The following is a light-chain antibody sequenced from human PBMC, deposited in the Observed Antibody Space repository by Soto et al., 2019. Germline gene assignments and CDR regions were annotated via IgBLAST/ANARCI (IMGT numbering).Light chain of an antibody. CDR3: QQYDNLPLT. Sequence: DIQMTQSPSSLSASVGDRVTITCQATQDINSYLGWYQQKPGKAPKLLIFDASNLETGVPSRFRGSGSGTDFTFTISSLQPEDFATYYCQQYDNLPLTFGGGTKVDIK. J-gene: IGKJ4*01. CDR2: DAS. CDR1: QDINSY. V-gene: IGKV1-33*01.